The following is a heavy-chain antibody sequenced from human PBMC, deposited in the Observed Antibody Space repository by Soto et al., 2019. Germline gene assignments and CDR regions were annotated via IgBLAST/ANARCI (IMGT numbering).Heavy chain of an antibody. CDR3: ASVFCSSNSCYWSDV. CDR1: GYTFTSYG. CDR2: ISAYNGNT. J-gene: IGHJ6*02. D-gene: IGHD2-2*01. Sequence: ASVKVSCKASGYTFTSYGISWVRQAPGQGLEWMGWISAYNGNTNYAQKLQGRVTMTTDTSTSTAYMELRRLRSDDTAVYYCASVFCSSNSCYWSDVWGQGTTVTVAS. V-gene: IGHV1-18*01.